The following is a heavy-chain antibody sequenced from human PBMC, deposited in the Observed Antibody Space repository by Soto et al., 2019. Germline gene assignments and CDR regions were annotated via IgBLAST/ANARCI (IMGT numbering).Heavy chain of an antibody. D-gene: IGHD5-18*01. Sequence: SETLSLTCTVSNGSISGHYWSWIRQPPGKKLEWLGYIYYSGTTKYNPSLKSRITMSVDTSQNQFSLNLSSVTAADTAVYYCARMHPAIVIFDSWGQGTLVTVYS. CDR2: IYYSGTT. CDR1: NGSISGHY. V-gene: IGHV4-59*11. CDR3: ARMHPAIVIFDS. J-gene: IGHJ4*02.